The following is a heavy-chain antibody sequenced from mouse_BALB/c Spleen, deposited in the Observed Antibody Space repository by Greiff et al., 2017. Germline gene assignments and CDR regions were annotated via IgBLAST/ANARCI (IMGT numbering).Heavy chain of an antibody. D-gene: IGHD4-1*02. Sequence: EVHLVESGPGLVKPSQTVSLTCTVTGISITTGNYRWSWIRQFPGNKLEWIGYIYYSGTITYNPSLTSRTTITRDTSKNQFFLEMNSLTAEDTATYYCARQLGRGAMDYWGQGTSVTVSS. CDR2: IYYSGTI. J-gene: IGHJ4*01. V-gene: IGHV3-5*02. CDR1: GISITTGNYR. CDR3: ARQLGRGAMDY.